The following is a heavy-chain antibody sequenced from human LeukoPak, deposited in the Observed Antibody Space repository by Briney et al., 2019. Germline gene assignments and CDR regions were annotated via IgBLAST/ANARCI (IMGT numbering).Heavy chain of an antibody. CDR3: ARQGSSYLVDY. CDR2: IYYSGST. V-gene: IGHV4-39*01. D-gene: IGHD1-26*01. Sequence: SETLSLTCTVSGGSISSSSYYWGWIRQPPGKGLEWIGSIYYSGSTYYNPSLRSRVTISVDTSKNQFSLMLTSVTAADTAVYYCARQGSSYLVDYWGQGTLVTVSS. J-gene: IGHJ4*02. CDR1: GGSISSSSYY.